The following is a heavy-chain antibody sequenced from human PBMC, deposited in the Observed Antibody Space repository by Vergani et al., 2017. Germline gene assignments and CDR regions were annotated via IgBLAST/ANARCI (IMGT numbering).Heavy chain of an antibody. CDR3: ARGLGTTWPIGPY. D-gene: IGHD2/OR15-2a*01. J-gene: IGHJ4*02. CDR2: INHSGST. Sequence: QVQLQQWGAGLLKPSETLSLTCAVYGGSFSGYYWSWIRQPPGKGLEWIGEINHSGSTNYNPSLKSRVTISVDTSKNQFSLKLSSVTAADTAIYYCARGLGTTWPIGPYWGQGTLVTVSS. CDR1: GGSFSGYY. V-gene: IGHV4-34*01.